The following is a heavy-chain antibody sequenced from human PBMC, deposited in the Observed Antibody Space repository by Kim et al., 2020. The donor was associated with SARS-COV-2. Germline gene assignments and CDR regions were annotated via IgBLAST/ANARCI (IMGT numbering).Heavy chain of an antibody. Sequence: ASVKVSCKVSGYTLTELSMHWVRQAPGKGLEWMGGFDPEDGETIYAQKFQGRVTMTEDTSTDTAYMELSSLRSEDTAVYYCATRLRYFDWLLAFDYWGQGTLVTVSS. CDR2: FDPEDGET. D-gene: IGHD3-9*01. CDR3: ATRLRYFDWLLAFDY. V-gene: IGHV1-24*01. CDR1: GYTLTELS. J-gene: IGHJ4*02.